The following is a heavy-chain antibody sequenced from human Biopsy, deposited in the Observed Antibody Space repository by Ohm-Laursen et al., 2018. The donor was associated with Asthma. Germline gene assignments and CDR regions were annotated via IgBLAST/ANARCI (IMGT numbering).Heavy chain of an antibody. J-gene: IGHJ4*02. V-gene: IGHV3-23*01. D-gene: IGHD6-19*01. CDR1: GFTFRGFG. Sequence: SLRLSCTASGFTFRGFGMTWVRQAPGRGLEWVATISGGGPSKFYADSVKGRFTISSDTLKNTVFLHLSSLRAEDTAVYYFAKESGTVGWHADYLEEWGRGTLVTVSS. CDR3: AKESGTVGWHADYLEE. CDR2: ISGGGPSK.